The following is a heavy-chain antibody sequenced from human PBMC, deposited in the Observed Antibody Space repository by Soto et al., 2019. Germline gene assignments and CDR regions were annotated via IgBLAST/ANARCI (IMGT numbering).Heavy chain of an antibody. V-gene: IGHV3-33*08. Sequence: PVGFLRLSCAASGFTFSGYGMHWVRQAPGKGLEWVAAISNDGRTKYYADSVKGRFTISRDNSKGTLDLQMNSLKTEDTAVYYCVRATYFSDSSGYTRCFDYWGQGTLVTVSS. CDR3: VRATYFSDSSGYTRCFDY. CDR2: ISNDGRTK. CDR1: GFTFSGYG. J-gene: IGHJ4*02. D-gene: IGHD3-22*01.